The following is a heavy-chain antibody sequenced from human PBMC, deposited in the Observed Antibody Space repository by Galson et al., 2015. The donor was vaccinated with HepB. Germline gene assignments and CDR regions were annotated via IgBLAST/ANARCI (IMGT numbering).Heavy chain of an antibody. V-gene: IGHV5-10-1*01. Sequence: QSGAEVKNPGESLRISCEGSGYTFTNYWITWVRRVPGKGLEWLGRIDPSDSYSNYNPSFEGHVTISVDTSIATAYLQWSSLTASDTAIYYCARRYCSSSSCSGAHFFYYGLDVWGHGTTVTVSS. D-gene: IGHD2-2*01. CDR2: IDPSDSYS. CDR3: ARRYCSSSSCSGAHFFYYGLDV. CDR1: GYTFTNYW. J-gene: IGHJ6*02.